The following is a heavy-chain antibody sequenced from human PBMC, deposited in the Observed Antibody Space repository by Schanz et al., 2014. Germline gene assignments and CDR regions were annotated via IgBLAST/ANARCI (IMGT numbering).Heavy chain of an antibody. D-gene: IGHD2-15*01. V-gene: IGHV3-23*04. J-gene: IGHJ6*02. CDR1: GFTFSNYA. Sequence: EQLVESGGGLVKPGGSLRLSCAASGFTFSNYAMSWVRQAPGKGLEWVSGFIVDSGNTYYAGSVKGRFSISRDYSKNTLYLQMSSLRAEDTAVFYCAKGMGYCSGGTCYDYYYYGLDVWGQGTTVTVSS. CDR3: AKGMGYCSGGTCYDYYYYGLDV. CDR2: FIVDSGNT.